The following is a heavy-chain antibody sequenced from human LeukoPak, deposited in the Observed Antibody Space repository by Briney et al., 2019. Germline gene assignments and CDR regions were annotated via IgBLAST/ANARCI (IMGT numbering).Heavy chain of an antibody. CDR2: TYYRSRWHN. V-gene: IGHV6-1*01. CDR1: GDIVSSNSAA. CDR3: ARGNAASVVSYFDY. D-gene: IGHD6-25*01. J-gene: IGHJ4*03. Sequence: SQTLSLTCAISGDIVSSNSAAWNWIRQSPSGGLEGLGRTYYRSRWHNGCAATVKGRLTINSDISKNQFSLQLKSVTPDDRAVYYCARGNAASVVSYFDYWGQGTLVTVSS.